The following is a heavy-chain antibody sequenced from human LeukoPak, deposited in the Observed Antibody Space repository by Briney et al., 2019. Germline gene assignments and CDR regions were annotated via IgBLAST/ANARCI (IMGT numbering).Heavy chain of an antibody. Sequence: GGSLRHSCAASGFTFNNYAMSWVRQAPGKGLEWVSAITGSGGTTFYADSVKGRFTISRENSKNTLYLQMNSLRAEDTAVYYCAKWGDYDILTGYHDSDYWGQGTPVTVSS. CDR3: AKWGDYDILTGYHDSDY. V-gene: IGHV3-23*01. J-gene: IGHJ4*02. CDR2: ITGSGGTT. CDR1: GFTFNNYA. D-gene: IGHD3-9*01.